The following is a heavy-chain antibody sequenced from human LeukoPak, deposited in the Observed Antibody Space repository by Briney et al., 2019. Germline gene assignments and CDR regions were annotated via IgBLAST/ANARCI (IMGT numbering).Heavy chain of an antibody. CDR2: IRYDGSNK. CDR1: GFTFSSYG. D-gene: IGHD3-22*01. V-gene: IGHV3-30*02. J-gene: IGHJ4*02. Sequence: GGSLRLSCAASGFTFSSYGMHWVRQAPGKGLEWVAFIRYDGSNKYYADSVKGRFTISRDNSKNTLSLQMNSLRAEDTAIYYCAKDRPNYYDSSGHYYRRNGDYWGQGTLVTVSS. CDR3: AKDRPNYYDSSGHYYRRNGDY.